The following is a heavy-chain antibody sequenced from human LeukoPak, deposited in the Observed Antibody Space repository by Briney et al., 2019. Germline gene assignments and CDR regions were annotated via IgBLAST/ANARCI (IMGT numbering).Heavy chain of an antibody. CDR1: GGSINSGDYY. CDR2: IYYSGST. V-gene: IGHV4-30-4*01. J-gene: IGHJ5*02. Sequence: PSQTLSLTCTVSGGSINSGDYYWSWIRQPPGKGLEWIGDIYYSGSTYYNPSLKSRVTISVDTSKNQFSLKLSSVNAADTAVYYCASLKITLVRGGNWFDPWGQGTLVTVSS. CDR3: ASLKITLVRGGNWFDP. D-gene: IGHD3-10*01.